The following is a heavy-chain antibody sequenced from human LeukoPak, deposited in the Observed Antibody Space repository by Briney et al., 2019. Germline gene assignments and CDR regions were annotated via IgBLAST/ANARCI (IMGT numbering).Heavy chain of an antibody. D-gene: IGHD6-13*01. CDR2: IKPNSGGT. V-gene: IGHV1-2*02. CDR3: ARDSRPIFEWQQLGGDY. Sequence: ASVKVSCKASGCIFADYYIHWVRQAPGQGLEWMGWIKPNSGGTRSAQKFQGRVTMTRDTSISTAYMELSRLRSDDTAVYYCARDSRPIFEWQQLGGDYWGQGTLVTVSS. CDR1: GCIFADYY. J-gene: IGHJ4*02.